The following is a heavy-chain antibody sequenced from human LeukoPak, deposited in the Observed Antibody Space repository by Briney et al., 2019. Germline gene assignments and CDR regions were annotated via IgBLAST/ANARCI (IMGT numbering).Heavy chain of an antibody. V-gene: IGHV4-31*03. CDR1: GGSISSGGYY. CDR3: TRDPTARGYSYGYWFDP. CDR2: IYYSGST. D-gene: IGHD5-18*01. Sequence: SETLSLTCTVSGGSISSGGYYWSWIRQHPGKGLEWIGYIYYSGSTYYNPSLKSRVTISVDTSKNQFSLKLSSVTAADTAVYYCTRDPTARGYSYGYWFDPWGQGTLVTVSS. J-gene: IGHJ5*02.